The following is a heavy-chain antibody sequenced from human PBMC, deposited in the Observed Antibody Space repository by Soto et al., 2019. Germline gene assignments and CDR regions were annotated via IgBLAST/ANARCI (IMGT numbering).Heavy chain of an antibody. D-gene: IGHD6-6*01. CDR3: AKDGSLYSSSSRGTTDY. CDR1: GFTFSSYA. J-gene: IGHJ4*02. CDR2: ISGSGGST. V-gene: IGHV3-23*01. Sequence: GGSLRLSCAASGFTFSSYAMSWVRQAPGKGLEWVSAISGSGGSTYYADSVKGRFTISRDNSKNTLYLQMNSLRAEDTAVYYCAKDGSLYSSSSRGTTDYWGQGTLVTVSS.